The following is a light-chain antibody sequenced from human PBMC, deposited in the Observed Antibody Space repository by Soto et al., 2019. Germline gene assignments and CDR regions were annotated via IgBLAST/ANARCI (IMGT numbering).Light chain of an antibody. Sequence: ETVMTQSPATLSVSPGERATLSCRASQTIANNLAWYQQRPGQAPRLLIYGASTRATGIPGRFSGSGSGTEVTITTSSMQSEYFAIYYCQQYNNWPQYTFGQGTKLEIK. CDR3: QQYNNWPQYT. V-gene: IGKV3-15*01. J-gene: IGKJ2*01. CDR1: QTIANN. CDR2: GAS.